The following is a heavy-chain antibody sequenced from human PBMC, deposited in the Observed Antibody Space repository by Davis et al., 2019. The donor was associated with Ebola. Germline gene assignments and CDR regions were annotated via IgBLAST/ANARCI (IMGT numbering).Heavy chain of an antibody. J-gene: IGHJ4*02. CDR1: GGSISSSSYY. V-gene: IGHV3-66*02. CDR3: AKSGYDFWSGYL. CDR2: LGLSADT. Sequence: ETLSLTCTVSGGSISSSSYYWGWIRQPPGKGLEWVSTLGLSADTYYADSVKGRFTISRDNSKNTLYLQMNSLRAEDTAVYYCAKSGYDFWSGYLWGQGTLVTVSS. D-gene: IGHD3-3*01.